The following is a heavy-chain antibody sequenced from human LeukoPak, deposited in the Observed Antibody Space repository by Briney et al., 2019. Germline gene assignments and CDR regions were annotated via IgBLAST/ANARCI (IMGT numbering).Heavy chain of an antibody. V-gene: IGHV1-69*06. Sequence: ASVKVSCKASGGTFSSYSISWGRQAPGQGLEWRGRIIPIFGTANYAQKFQGRVTITADKSTSTAYMELSSLRSEDTAVYYCARPGLTRTFEDYMDVWGKGTTVTVSS. J-gene: IGHJ6*03. CDR3: ARPGLTRTFEDYMDV. D-gene: IGHD4/OR15-4a*01. CDR2: IIPIFGTA. CDR1: GGTFSSYS.